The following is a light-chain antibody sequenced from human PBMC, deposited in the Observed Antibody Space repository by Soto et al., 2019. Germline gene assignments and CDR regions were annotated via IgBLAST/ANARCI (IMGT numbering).Light chain of an antibody. V-gene: IGKV3D-20*02. CDR2: GAS. Sequence: VLTQSPGTLSLSPGERATPSCRAGPSVGSYYLAWYQQKPGQAPRLLIYGASSRATGIPARFCGSGSGTDFTLTISSLEPEEFALYYCQQRSSWPRTFGQGTKVDIK. CDR3: QQRSSWPRT. CDR1: PSVGSYY. J-gene: IGKJ1*01.